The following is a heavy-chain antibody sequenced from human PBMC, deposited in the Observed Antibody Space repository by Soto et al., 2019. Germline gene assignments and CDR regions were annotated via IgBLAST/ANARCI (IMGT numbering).Heavy chain of an antibody. Sequence: GGSLRLSCAASGFTFSDYYMSWIRQAPGKGLEWVSYISSSSSYTNYADSVKGRFTISRDNAKNSLYLQMNSLRAEDTAVYYCARSPVTTDYYFDYWGQGTLVTVSS. CDR1: GFTFSDYY. CDR2: ISSSSSYT. CDR3: ARSPVTTDYYFDY. D-gene: IGHD4-17*01. V-gene: IGHV3-11*06. J-gene: IGHJ4*02.